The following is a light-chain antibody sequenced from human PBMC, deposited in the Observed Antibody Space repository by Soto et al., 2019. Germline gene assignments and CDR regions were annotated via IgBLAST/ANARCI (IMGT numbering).Light chain of an antibody. V-gene: IGKV1-5*01. CDR2: DAS. Sequence: DIQRTKYPSTLSASLGDRVTITCRASQTISRWLAWYQQKPGEAPKFLIFDASSLESGVPSRFSGSGSGTEFTLTINSLQPDDFATYSCQQCYSKLWAFGQGTKVDIK. CDR1: QTISRW. CDR3: QQCYSKLWA. J-gene: IGKJ1*01.